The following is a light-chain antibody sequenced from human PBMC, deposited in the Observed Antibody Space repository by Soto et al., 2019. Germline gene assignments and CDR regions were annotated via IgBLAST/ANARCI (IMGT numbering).Light chain of an antibody. CDR2: AAS. CDR1: QGITNH. J-gene: IGKJ1*01. Sequence: IQLTQSPSSLSASVGDRVTITCRASQGITNHLAWYQQKPGKAPKVLIYAASILQSGVPSRFSGSGSGTEFPLTISSLQPEDFAPYYCQQANSYPRTFGQGTKVEIK. CDR3: QQANSYPRT. V-gene: IGKV1-9*01.